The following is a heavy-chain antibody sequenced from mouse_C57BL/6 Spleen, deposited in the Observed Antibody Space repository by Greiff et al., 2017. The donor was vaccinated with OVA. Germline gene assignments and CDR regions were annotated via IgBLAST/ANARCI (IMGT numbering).Heavy chain of an antibody. V-gene: IGHV1-4*01. D-gene: IGHD1-1*01. Sequence: VQLQQSGAELARPGASVKMSCKASGYTFTSYTMHWVKQRPGQGLEWIGYINPSSGYTKYNQKFKDKATLTADKSSSTAYMQLSSLTSEDSAVYFCARFVTTVVAGDYWGQGTTLTVSS. CDR2: INPSSGYT. J-gene: IGHJ2*01. CDR3: ARFVTTVVAGDY. CDR1: GYTFTSYT.